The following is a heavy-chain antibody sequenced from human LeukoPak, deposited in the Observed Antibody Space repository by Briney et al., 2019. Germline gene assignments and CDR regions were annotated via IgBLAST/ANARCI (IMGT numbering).Heavy chain of an antibody. CDR3: ARVKDPYYYYMDV. CDR2: IYYSGST. D-gene: IGHD2-15*01. CDR1: GFTFSSYS. Sequence: GSLRLSCAASGFTFSSYSMNWVRQAPGKGLEWIGYIYYSGSTNYNPSLKSRVTISVDTSKNQFSLKLSSVTAADTAVYYCARVKDPYYYYMDVWGKGTTVTISS. V-gene: IGHV4-59*01. J-gene: IGHJ6*03.